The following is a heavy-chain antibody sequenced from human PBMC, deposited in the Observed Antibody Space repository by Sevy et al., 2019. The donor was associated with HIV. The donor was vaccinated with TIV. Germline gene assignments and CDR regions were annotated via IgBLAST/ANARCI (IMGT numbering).Heavy chain of an antibody. J-gene: IGHJ4*02. CDR2: MNENGSVT. CDR3: VKDFGGPTDY. Sequence: GGSLRLSCAGSGFSITSYWMHWVRQAPGKGLVWVSRMNENGSVTNHADSVRGGITISSDNAKNTLYLQMNSMRVEDTAVYYCVKDFGGPTDYWGQGTLVTVSS. CDR1: GFSITSYW. V-gene: IGHV3-74*01. D-gene: IGHD3-16*01.